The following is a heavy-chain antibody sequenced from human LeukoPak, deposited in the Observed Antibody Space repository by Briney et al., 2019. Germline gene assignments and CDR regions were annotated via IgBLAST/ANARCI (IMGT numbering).Heavy chain of an antibody. CDR3: AKGNIAELPAAPYY. Sequence: GGSLRLSCAASGFTFSSYAMSWLRQAPGKGLEWVSSISGSYGTTYYADSVKGRFTISRDNSKTTLYLQMNSLRAEDTALYYCAKGNIAELPAAPYYWGQGTLVTVSS. CDR1: GFTFSSYA. V-gene: IGHV3-23*01. D-gene: IGHD2-2*01. CDR2: ISGSYGTT. J-gene: IGHJ4*02.